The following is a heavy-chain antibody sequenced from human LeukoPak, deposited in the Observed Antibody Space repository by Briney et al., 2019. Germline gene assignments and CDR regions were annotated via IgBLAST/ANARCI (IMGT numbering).Heavy chain of an antibody. D-gene: IGHD2-15*01. CDR2: IRSKVYGGTT. J-gene: IGHJ4*02. CDR3: TSLYYCSGGSCAFDY. Sequence: SLPVSRTASGFNFGDYAMNWVRQAPGKGLEWVGFIRSKVYGGTTENAASVKGRFTISRDDSKRIAYLQMNSLKTEDTAVYYCTSLYYCSGGSCAFDYWGQGRLVAVSS. CDR1: GFNFGDYA. V-gene: IGHV3-49*04.